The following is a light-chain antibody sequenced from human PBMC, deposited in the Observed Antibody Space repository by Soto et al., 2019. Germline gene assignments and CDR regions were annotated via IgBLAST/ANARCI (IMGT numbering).Light chain of an antibody. J-gene: IGKJ4*02. CDR1: QRVTNNY. CDR3: QQYGTKPLT. CDR2: GAI. V-gene: IGKV3-20*01. Sequence: EVVLTQSPGTLSLSPGERATLSCRASQRVTNNYLAWYQQKPGRAPRLLIFGAINRATGIPNRFSGSGSGTDLTLTISGLEPEDFALYFCQQYGTKPLTFGGGTKVEF.